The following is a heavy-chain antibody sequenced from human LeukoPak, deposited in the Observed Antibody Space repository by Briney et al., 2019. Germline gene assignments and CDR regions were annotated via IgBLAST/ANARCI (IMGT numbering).Heavy chain of an antibody. CDR3: ARVIAARPGVPDY. CDR2: INHSGST. Sequence: SETLSLTCAVYDGSFSGHYWSWIRQPPGKGLEWIGEINHSGSTNYNPSLKSRVTISVDTSKNQFSLKLSSVTAADTAVYYCARVIAARPGVPDYWGQGTLVTVSS. J-gene: IGHJ4*02. CDR1: DGSFSGHY. D-gene: IGHD6-6*01. V-gene: IGHV4-34*01.